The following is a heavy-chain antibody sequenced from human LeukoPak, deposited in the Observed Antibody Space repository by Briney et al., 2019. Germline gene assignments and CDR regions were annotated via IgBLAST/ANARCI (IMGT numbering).Heavy chain of an antibody. CDR1: GYSFTTHW. CDR2: IFPGDSET. D-gene: IGHD1/OR15-1a*01. J-gene: IGHJ4*02. Sequence: GESLKISCKGSGYSFTTHWIGWVRQLPGKGLEWMGLIFPGDSETIYSPSLQGQVTISADNSINTAYLRWSSLKASDTAMYYCATSESQTRFDYWGQGTLVTVSS. CDR3: ATSESQTRFDY. V-gene: IGHV5-51*01.